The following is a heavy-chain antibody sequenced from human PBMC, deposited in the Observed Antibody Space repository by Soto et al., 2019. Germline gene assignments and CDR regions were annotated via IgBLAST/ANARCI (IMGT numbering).Heavy chain of an antibody. J-gene: IGHJ5*02. Sequence: GASVKVSCKASGYTFTGYYMHWVRQAPGQGLEWMGWINPNSGGTNYAQKFQGRVTMTRDTSIGTAYMELSRLRSDDTAVYYCARVESIAAAGTTGGWFDPWGQGTLVTVSS. CDR1: GYTFTGYY. CDR2: INPNSGGT. D-gene: IGHD6-13*01. CDR3: ARVESIAAAGTTGGWFDP. V-gene: IGHV1-2*02.